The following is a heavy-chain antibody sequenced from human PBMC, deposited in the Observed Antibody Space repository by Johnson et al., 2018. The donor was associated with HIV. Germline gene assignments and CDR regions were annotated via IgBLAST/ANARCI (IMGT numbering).Heavy chain of an antibody. CDR2: IKQDESEK. V-gene: IGHV3-7*01. CDR3: ARDASYGDYAFDI. D-gene: IGHD4-17*01. J-gene: IGHJ3*02. Sequence: MQLVESGGGLVQPGGSLRLSCAASGFTFSSYWMSWVRQAPGKGLEWVANIKQDESEKYYVDSVKGRFTISRDNAKNSLYLQLNSLRAEDTAVYYCARDASYGDYAFDIWGQGTMVTVSS. CDR1: GFTFSSYW.